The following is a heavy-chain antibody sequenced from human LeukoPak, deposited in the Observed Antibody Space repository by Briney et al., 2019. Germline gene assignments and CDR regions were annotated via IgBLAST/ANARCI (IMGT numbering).Heavy chain of an antibody. J-gene: IGHJ4*02. Sequence: GGSLRLSCAASGFTVSSNYMSWVRQAPGKGLEWVSVIYSGGSTYYADSVKGRFTISRDNAKNSLYLQMNSLRAEDTAVYYCAREGSGYYDSSGSDYWGQGTLVTVSS. V-gene: IGHV3-53*01. CDR2: IYSGGST. CDR3: AREGSGYYDSSGSDY. CDR1: GFTVSSNY. D-gene: IGHD3-22*01.